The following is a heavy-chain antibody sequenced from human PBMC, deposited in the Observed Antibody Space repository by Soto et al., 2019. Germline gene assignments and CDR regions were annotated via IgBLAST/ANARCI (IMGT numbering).Heavy chain of an antibody. CDR2: IRSKANSYAT. V-gene: IGHV3-73*02. D-gene: IGHD6-19*01. CDR3: TSTSRIAVAGTDY. CDR1: GFTFSGSA. J-gene: IGHJ4*02. Sequence: EVQLVESGGGLVQPGGSLKLSCAASGFTFSGSAMHWVRQASGKGLEWVGRIRSKANSYATAYAASVKGRFTISRDDSKYTAYLQMNSLKTEDTAVYYCTSTSRIAVAGTDYWGQGTLVTVSS.